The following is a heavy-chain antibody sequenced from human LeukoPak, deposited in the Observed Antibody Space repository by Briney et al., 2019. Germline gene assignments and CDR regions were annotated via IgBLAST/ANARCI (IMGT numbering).Heavy chain of an antibody. CDR2: ISAYNGNT. V-gene: IGHV1-18*01. CDR1: GYTFTSYG. J-gene: IGHJ4*02. CDR3: ARDLDHIVATIQNDY. Sequence: ASVKVSCKASGYTFTSYGISWVRQAPGQGLEWMGWISAYNGNTNYAQKLQGRVTMTTDTSTSTAYMELRSLRSDDTAAYYCARDLDHIVATIQNDYWGQGTLVTVSS. D-gene: IGHD5-12*01.